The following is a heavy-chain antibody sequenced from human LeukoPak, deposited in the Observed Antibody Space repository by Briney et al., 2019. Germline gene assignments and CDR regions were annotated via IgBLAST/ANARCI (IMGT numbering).Heavy chain of an antibody. D-gene: IGHD3-16*02. J-gene: IGHJ4*02. CDR3: ARFCYDYVWGSYRYTQFDY. CDR2: ISSSSSYI. Sequence: PGGSLRLSCAASGFTFSSYSMNWVRQAPGKGLEWVSSISSSSSYIYYADSVKGRFTISRDNAKNSLYLQMNSLRAEDTAVYYCARFCYDYVWGSYRYTQFDYWGQGTLVTVSS. V-gene: IGHV3-21*06. CDR1: GFTFSSYS.